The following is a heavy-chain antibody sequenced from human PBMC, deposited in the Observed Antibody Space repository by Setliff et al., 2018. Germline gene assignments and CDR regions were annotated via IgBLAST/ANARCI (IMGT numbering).Heavy chain of an antibody. J-gene: IGHJ5*02. CDR2: IRQDGTNK. V-gene: IGHV3-7*03. Sequence: LRLSCVASGFTISNYWMAWVRQAPGKGLEWVADIRQDGTNKYYMDSVEGRFTISRDNSKNSVYLQMNSLRAEDTALYHCAREVWTIYDKSWSGYTDLWGQGTQVTVSS. D-gene: IGHD3-3*01. CDR1: GFTISNYW. CDR3: AREVWTIYDKSWSGYTDL.